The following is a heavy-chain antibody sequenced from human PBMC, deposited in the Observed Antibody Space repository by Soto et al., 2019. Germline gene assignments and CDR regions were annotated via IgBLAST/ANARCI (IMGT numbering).Heavy chain of an antibody. CDR1: GYTFYSHS. CDR3: ARCIQGDYYYGMDV. CDR2: INADYGNT. D-gene: IGHD5-18*01. V-gene: IGHV1-18*01. J-gene: IGHJ6*02. Sequence: QAQLVQSGAEVRKPWASVKVSCKASGYTFYSHSISWVRQAPGQGLEWMGRINADYGNTQYAQKFRGRVTMTTDTSKTTVYMELTNLRSDDTAVYYCARCIQGDYYYGMDVWGQGTTVTVSS.